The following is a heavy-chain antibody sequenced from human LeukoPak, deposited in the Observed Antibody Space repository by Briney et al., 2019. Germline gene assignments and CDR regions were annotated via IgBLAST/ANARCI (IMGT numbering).Heavy chain of an antibody. CDR1: GFTFGSYW. V-gene: IGHV3-7*02. CDR3: AVGVYYFDY. J-gene: IGHJ4*02. Sequence: QPGGSLRLSCAPSGFTFGSYWMSWVRQAPEKGLEWVANIKQDGSEKYYVDSVKGRFTISRDNAKNSLCLQMNSLRAEDTAVYYCAVGVYYFDYWGQGTLVTVSS. CDR2: IKQDGSEK. D-gene: IGHD3-10*01.